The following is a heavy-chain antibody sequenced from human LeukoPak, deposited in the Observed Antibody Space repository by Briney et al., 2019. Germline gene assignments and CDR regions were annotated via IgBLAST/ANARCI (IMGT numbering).Heavy chain of an antibody. V-gene: IGHV4-59*01. CDR2: IYYSGST. J-gene: IGHJ5*02. D-gene: IGHD3-10*01. CDR1: SGSISSYY. CDR3: ARYYMVRGFDP. Sequence: SETLSLTCTVSSGSISSYYWSWIRQPPGKGLEWIGFIYYSGSTNYNPSLKSRVSISGDTSKNQFSLKLSSVTAADTGVYYCARYYMVRGFDPWGQGTLVPVSS.